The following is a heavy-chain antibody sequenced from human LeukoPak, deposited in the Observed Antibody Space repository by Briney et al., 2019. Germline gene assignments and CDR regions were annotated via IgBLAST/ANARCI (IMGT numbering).Heavy chain of an antibody. CDR3: ARAGSSSRDYYYYGMDV. CDR2: TSGSGGST. V-gene: IGHV3-23*01. CDR1: GFTFSSYA. J-gene: IGHJ6*02. Sequence: GGSLRLSCAASGFTFSSYAMSWVRQAPGKGLEWVSATSGSGGSTYYADSVKGRFTISRDNSKNTLYLQMNSLRAEDTAVYYCARAGSSSRDYYYYGMDVWGQGTTVTVSS. D-gene: IGHD6-6*01.